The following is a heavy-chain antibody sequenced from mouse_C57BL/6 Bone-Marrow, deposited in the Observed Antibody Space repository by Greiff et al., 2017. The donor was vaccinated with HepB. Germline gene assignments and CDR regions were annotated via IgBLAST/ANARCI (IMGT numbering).Heavy chain of an antibody. CDR1: GFTFSDYG. CDR2: ISSGSSTI. J-gene: IGHJ2*03. D-gene: IGHD2-5*01. CDR3: ERRSNSYYFEY. V-gene: IGHV5-17*01. Sequence: EVQRVESGGGLVKPGGSLKLSCAASGFTFSDYGMHWVRQAPEKGLEWVAYISSGSSTIYYAETVKGRFTISRDNAKNTLFLQMPSLRSEDTAMYYCERRSNSYYFEYWGQGTSLTVSS.